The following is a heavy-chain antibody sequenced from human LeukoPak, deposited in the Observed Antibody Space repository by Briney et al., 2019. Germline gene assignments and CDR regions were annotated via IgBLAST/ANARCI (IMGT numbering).Heavy chain of an antibody. CDR1: GGTFSSYA. J-gene: IGHJ5*02. D-gene: IGHD4-23*01. Sequence: ASVKVSCKASGGTFSSYAISWVRQAPGQGLEWMGIINPSGGSTSYAQKFQGRVTMTRDTSTSTVYMELSSLRSEDTAVYYCARNSRNWFDPWGQGTLVTVSS. CDR2: INPSGGST. V-gene: IGHV1-46*01. CDR3: ARNSRNWFDP.